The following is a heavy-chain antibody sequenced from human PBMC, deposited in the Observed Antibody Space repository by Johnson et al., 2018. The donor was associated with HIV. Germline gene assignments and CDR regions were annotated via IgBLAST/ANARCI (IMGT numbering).Heavy chain of an antibody. CDR1: GFTFSSYG. CDR3: ARGRRAGVKGAVDI. Sequence: QVQLVESGGGVVQPVRSLRLSCAASGFTFSSYGMHWVRQAPGKGLEWVAVIWYDGSNKYYADSVKGRFTISRDNSKNTLYLQMNSLSAEDTAVYYRARGRRAGVKGAVDIWGQGTMVTVSS. V-gene: IGHV3-33*01. CDR2: IWYDGSNK. D-gene: IGHD2-21*01. J-gene: IGHJ3*02.